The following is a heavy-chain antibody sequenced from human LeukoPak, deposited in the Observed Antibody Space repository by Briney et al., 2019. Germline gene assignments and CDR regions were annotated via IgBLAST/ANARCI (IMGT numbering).Heavy chain of an antibody. J-gene: IGHJ4*02. Sequence: SQTLSLTCTVSGGSISSGGYYWSWIRQPPGKGLEWIGYIYHSGSTYYNPSLKSRVTISVDRSKNQFSLKLSSVTAADTAVYYCARASTTVTTYDYWGQGTLVTVSS. D-gene: IGHD4-11*01. CDR2: IYHSGST. V-gene: IGHV4-30-2*01. CDR1: GGSISSGGYY. CDR3: ARASTTVTTYDY.